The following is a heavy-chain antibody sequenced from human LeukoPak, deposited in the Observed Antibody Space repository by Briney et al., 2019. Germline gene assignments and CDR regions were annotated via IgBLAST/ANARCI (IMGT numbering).Heavy chain of an antibody. CDR3: STFTAYG. V-gene: IGHV3-15*01. D-gene: IGHD4-17*01. CDR1: EVNFNTAW. CDR2: IKSNNDGGSS. Sequence: GGSLRLSCATSEVNFNTAWMSWARQAPGKGLEWVGRIKSNNDGGSSEYSVPVKGRFTISKDDSQKTLYLQMNNLKTEDTAVYFCSTFTAYGWGQGSLVTVSS. J-gene: IGHJ4*02.